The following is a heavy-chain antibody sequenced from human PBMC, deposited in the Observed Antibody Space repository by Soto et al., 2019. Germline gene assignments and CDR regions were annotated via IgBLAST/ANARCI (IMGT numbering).Heavy chain of an antibody. CDR1: GFTFSSYA. CDR2: ISGSGGST. D-gene: IGHD3-10*01. CDR3: AKDLRRVRGVIIYGNWFDP. J-gene: IGHJ5*02. V-gene: IGHV3-23*01. Sequence: PGGSLRLSCAASGFTFSSYAMSWVRQAPGKGLEWVSAISGSGGSTYYADSVKGRFTISRDNSKNTLYLQMNSLRAEDTAVYYCAKDLRRVRGVIIYGNWFDPWGQGTLVTVSS.